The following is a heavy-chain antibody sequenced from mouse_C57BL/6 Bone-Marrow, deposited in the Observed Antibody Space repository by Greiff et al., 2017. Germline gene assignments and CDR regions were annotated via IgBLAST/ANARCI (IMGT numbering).Heavy chain of an antibody. D-gene: IGHD1-1*01. CDR1: GYTFTSYG. Sequence: VQLQQSGAELARPGASVKLSCKASGYTFTSYGISWVKQRTGQGLEWIGEIYPRSGNTYYNEKFKGKATLTADKSSSTAYMELRSLTSEDSAVYFCANNYYGSSGGYFDYWGQGTTLTVSS. CDR3: ANNYYGSSGGYFDY. CDR2: IYPRSGNT. J-gene: IGHJ2*01. V-gene: IGHV1-81*01.